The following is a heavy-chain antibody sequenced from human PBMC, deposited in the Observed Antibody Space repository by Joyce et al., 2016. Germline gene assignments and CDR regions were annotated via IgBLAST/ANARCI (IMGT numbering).Heavy chain of an antibody. CDR3: SRVPGGMWAFDV. CDR1: GFTCTNYS. Sequence: EVQLVESGGGLVKPGGSLRLSCEASGFTCTNYSMIWFRPAPGKGLEWVSSISRTTTYIYSAGSVKGRFTISRDNAKNSLYLQMNSLRVEDTAVYYCSRVPGGMWAFDVWGQGTMVTVSS. J-gene: IGHJ3*01. D-gene: IGHD1-1*01. V-gene: IGHV3-21*06. CDR2: ISRTTTYI.